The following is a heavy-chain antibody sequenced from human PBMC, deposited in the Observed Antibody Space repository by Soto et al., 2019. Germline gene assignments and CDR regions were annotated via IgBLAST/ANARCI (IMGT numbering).Heavy chain of an antibody. J-gene: IGHJ4*02. CDR2: INTRHGNT. Sequence: QVQLVQSGAEVKKPGASVRVSCKASGYSFLDNALHWVRQAPGQRPEWLGWINTRHGNTKYSQNFQGRGTITSDTAATRADTELSSLRPEDTAVYYWARDDWKYVVYYYDSWCQGTLVIVTS. D-gene: IGHD1-7*01. CDR1: GYSFLDNA. V-gene: IGHV1-3*04. CDR3: ARDDWKYVVYYYDS.